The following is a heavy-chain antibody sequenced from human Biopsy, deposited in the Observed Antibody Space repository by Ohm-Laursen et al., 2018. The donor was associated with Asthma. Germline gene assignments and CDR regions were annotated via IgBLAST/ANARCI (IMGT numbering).Heavy chain of an antibody. D-gene: IGHD3-16*01. J-gene: IGHJ4*02. Sequence: TLSLTCTVSGGSISSGAYYWSWVRQPPGKGLEWIGNIYKSGQVYYNLSLKSRVTISVDTSKNQFSLQLSSVTAADTAVYFCARRGGVRRYFDYWGQGTLVTVSS. CDR1: GGSISSGAYY. V-gene: IGHV4-30-4*01. CDR2: IYKSGQV. CDR3: ARRGGVRRYFDY.